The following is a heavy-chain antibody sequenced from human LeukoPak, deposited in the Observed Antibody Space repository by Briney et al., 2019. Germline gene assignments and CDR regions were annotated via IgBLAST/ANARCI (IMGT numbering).Heavy chain of an antibody. CDR2: IYYSGST. V-gene: IGHV4-59*01. CDR1: GGSISSYY. D-gene: IGHD6-19*01. J-gene: IGHJ5*02. Sequence: SETLSLTCTVSGGSISSYYWSWIRQPPGKGLEWIGYIYYSGSTNYNPSLKSRVTISVDTSKNQFSLKLSSVTAADTAVYYCARITYSSGWYEANWFDPWGQGTLVTISS. CDR3: ARITYSSGWYEANWFDP.